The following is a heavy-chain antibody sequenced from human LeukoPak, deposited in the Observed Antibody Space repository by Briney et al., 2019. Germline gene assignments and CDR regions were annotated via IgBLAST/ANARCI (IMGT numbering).Heavy chain of an antibody. CDR1: GGSFSGYY. CDR3: ARALGYCSSTSCRTLYYFDY. D-gene: IGHD2-2*01. Sequence: KASETLSLTCAVYGGSFSGYYWSWIRQPPGKGLEWIGEINHSGSTNYNPSLKSRVTISVDTSKNQFSLKLSSVTAADTAVYYCARALGYCSSTSCRTLYYFDYWGQGTLVTVSS. V-gene: IGHV4-34*01. CDR2: INHSGST. J-gene: IGHJ4*02.